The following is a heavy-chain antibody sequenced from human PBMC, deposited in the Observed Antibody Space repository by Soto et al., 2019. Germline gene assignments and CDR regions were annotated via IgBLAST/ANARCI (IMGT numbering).Heavy chain of an antibody. CDR2: IYYSGST. J-gene: IGHJ4*02. D-gene: IGHD2-15*01. CDR1: GGSISSGDYY. CDR3: ASRGTTTYCSGGSCYARGFDY. V-gene: IGHV4-30-4*01. Sequence: QVQLQESGPGLVKPSQTLSLTCTVSGGSISSGDYYWSWIRQPPGKGLEWIGYIYYSGSTYYNPSLTSRVTRSVDTSENQFSLERSSVTAADTAVYYCASRGTTTYCSGGSCYARGFDYWGQGTLVTVSS.